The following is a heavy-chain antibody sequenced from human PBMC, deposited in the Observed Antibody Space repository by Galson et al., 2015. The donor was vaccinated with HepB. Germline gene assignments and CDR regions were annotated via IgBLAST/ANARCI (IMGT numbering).Heavy chain of an antibody. Sequence: SVKVSCKASGYTFTDYYIHWVRQAPGQGLEWMGWLNPNSGGTIYAQKFQGRVSMTGDTSISTASMELRRLTSDDTALYYCGRGRKTIASRPSGAVDIWGLGTMVTVSS. CDR3: GRGRKTIASRPSGAVDI. J-gene: IGHJ3*02. CDR1: GYTFTDYY. CDR2: LNPNSGGT. V-gene: IGHV1-2*02. D-gene: IGHD2/OR15-2a*01.